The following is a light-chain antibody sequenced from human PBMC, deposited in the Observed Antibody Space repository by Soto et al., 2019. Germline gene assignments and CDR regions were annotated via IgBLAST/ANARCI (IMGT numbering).Light chain of an antibody. CDR3: YTDTDTLV. CDR1: NTDVGQGKS. CDR2: EVT. V-gene: IGLV2-14*01. J-gene: IGLJ1*01. Sequence: QSVLTQPASVSGSRGQSITISCFGRNTDVGQGKSVSWYQQGPGKAPKLLIFEVTNRPSGISSRFSGSRSGNTASLTISGPQPDDEGDCVSYTDTDTLVFGTGTKVTVL.